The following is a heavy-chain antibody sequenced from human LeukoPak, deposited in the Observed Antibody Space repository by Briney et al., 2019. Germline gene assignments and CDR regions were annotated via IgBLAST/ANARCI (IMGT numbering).Heavy chain of an antibody. CDR3: ARDLGSYSSGWYMGFDY. V-gene: IGHV3-48*01. CDR1: GFTFSSYS. Sequence: GGSLRLSCVGSGFTFSSYSMNWVRQAPGKGLGWVSYISGTSNTIYYDDSVKDRFTVSRDNAKNSLYLQMNSLRAEDTAIYYCARDLGSYSSGWYMGFDYWGQGTLVTVSS. D-gene: IGHD6-19*01. CDR2: ISGTSNTI. J-gene: IGHJ4*02.